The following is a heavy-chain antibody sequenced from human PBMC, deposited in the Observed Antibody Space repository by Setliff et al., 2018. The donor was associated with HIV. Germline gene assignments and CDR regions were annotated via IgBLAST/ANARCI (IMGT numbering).Heavy chain of an antibody. J-gene: IGHJ3*02. CDR3: AREAKVGTLYYAFDI. D-gene: IGHD1-26*01. CDR1: GGSISSGYYY. CDR2: IYTSG. V-gene: IGHV4-61*09. Sequence: SETLSLTCTVSGGSISSGYYYWSWIRQPAGKGLEWVGHIYTSGSYNPSLKSRVTISVDTSKNQFSLELSSVTAADTAVYFCAREAKVGTLYYAFDIWGQGTKVTVSS.